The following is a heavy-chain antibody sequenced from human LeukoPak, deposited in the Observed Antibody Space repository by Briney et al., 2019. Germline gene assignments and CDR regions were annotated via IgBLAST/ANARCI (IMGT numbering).Heavy chain of an antibody. V-gene: IGHV3-53*01. CDR2: IYSGGST. CDR1: GFTVSSNY. CDR3: ATLVRGVIGYFDY. J-gene: IGHJ4*02. Sequence: GGSLRLSCAASGFTVSSNYMSWVRQAPGKGLEWVSVIYSGGSTYYADSVKGRFTISRDNSKNTLYLQMNSLRAEDTAVYYCATLVRGVIGYFDYWGQGTLVTVSS. D-gene: IGHD3-10*01.